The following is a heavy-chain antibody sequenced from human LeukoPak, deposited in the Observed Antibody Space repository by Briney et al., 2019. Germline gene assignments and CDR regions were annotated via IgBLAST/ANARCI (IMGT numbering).Heavy chain of an antibody. J-gene: IGHJ4*02. D-gene: IGHD4-23*01. Sequence: HTGGSLRLSCAASGFTFSSYAMSWVRQAPGKGLEWVSAISGSGGSTYYADSVKGRFTISRDNSKNTLYLQMNSLRAEDTAVYYCAKDPIRYGGNCFDYWGQGTLVTVSS. CDR2: ISGSGGST. V-gene: IGHV3-23*01. CDR1: GFTFSSYA. CDR3: AKDPIRYGGNCFDY.